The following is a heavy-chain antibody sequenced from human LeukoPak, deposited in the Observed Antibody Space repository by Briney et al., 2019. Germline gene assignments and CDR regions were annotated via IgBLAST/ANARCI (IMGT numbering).Heavy chain of an antibody. D-gene: IGHD6-13*01. Sequence: SETLSLTCTVSGGSISSYYWSWIRQPPGKGLEWIGYIYYSGSTNYNPSLKSRVTVSVDTSKNQFSLKLSSVTAADTAVYYCARASYSSSWYYFDYWGQGTLVTVSS. CDR3: ARASYSSSWYYFDY. V-gene: IGHV4-59*01. CDR1: GGSISSYY. CDR2: IYYSGST. J-gene: IGHJ4*02.